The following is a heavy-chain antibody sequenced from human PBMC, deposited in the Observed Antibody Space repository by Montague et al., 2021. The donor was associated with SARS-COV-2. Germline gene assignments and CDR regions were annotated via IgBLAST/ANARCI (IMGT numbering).Heavy chain of an antibody. J-gene: IGHJ3*02. V-gene: IGHV3-21*01. CDR1: GFTFRSYT. D-gene: IGHD3-22*01. CDR3: ARDGWAHYYDSSGYEGNFDI. Sequence: SLSLSLAASGFTFRSYTMNWVRQAPGKGLEWVSCISSSSSYIYYADSVKGRFTIFRDNAKNSLFLQMNSLRAEDTAVYYCARDGWAHYYDSSGYEGNFDIWGQGTMVTVSS. CDR2: ISSSSSYI.